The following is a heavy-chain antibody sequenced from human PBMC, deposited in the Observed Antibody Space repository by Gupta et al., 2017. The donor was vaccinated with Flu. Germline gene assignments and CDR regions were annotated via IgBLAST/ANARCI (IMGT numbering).Heavy chain of an antibody. CDR1: GYTFTSYD. CDR3: ARAVRRRWIGYCGMDV. D-gene: IGHD4-23*01. J-gene: IGHJ6*02. CDR2: MNPNSGNT. V-gene: IGHV1-8*01. Sequence: QVQLVQSGAEVKKPGASVKVSCKASGYTFTSYDINWVRQATGQGLEWRGWMNPNSGNTGYAQKVQGRVTMTRNTSISTAYMELRRLRSEDTAVYYCARAVRRRWIGYCGMDVCQGTTVTVSS.